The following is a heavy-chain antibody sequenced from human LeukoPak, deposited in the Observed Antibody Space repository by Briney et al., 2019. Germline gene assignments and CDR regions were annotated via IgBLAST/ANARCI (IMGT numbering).Heavy chain of an antibody. V-gene: IGHV3-21*01. CDR2: ISSSSSYI. Sequence: GGSLRLSCAASGFTFSSYSMNWVRQAPGKGLEWVSSISSSSSYIYYADSVKGRFTISRDNARKSLYLLMNSLRAEDTAVYYCARDTGAPYYDFWSGYLSVFSAFDYWGQGTLVTVSS. D-gene: IGHD3-3*01. CDR3: ARDTGAPYYDFWSGYLSVFSAFDY. CDR1: GFTFSSYS. J-gene: IGHJ4*02.